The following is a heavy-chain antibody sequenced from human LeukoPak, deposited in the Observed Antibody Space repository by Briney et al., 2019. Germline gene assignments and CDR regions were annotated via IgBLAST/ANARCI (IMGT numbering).Heavy chain of an antibody. J-gene: IGHJ4*02. CDR1: RFTFSSYG. CDR2: ISCDGSNK. D-gene: IGHD6-6*01. CDR3: AKDRRRLGSYFDY. Sequence: PGGSLRLSCAASRFTFSSYGMHWVRQAPGKGLEWVAVISCDGSNKYYADSVKGRFTISRDNSKNTLYLQMNSLRAEDTAVYYCAKDRRRLGSYFDYWGQGTLVTVSS. V-gene: IGHV3-30*18.